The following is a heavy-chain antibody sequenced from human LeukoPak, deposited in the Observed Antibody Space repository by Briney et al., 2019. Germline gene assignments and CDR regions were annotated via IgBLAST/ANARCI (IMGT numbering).Heavy chain of an antibody. CDR3: ARAVGYGGNLDY. CDR1: GFTVSSTY. Sequence: LRLSCAASGFTVSSTYMSWIRQHPGKGLEWIGYIYYSGSTYYNPSLKSRVTISVDTSKNQFSLKPSSVTAADTAVYYCARAVGYGGNLDYWGQGTLVTVSS. J-gene: IGHJ4*02. D-gene: IGHD4-23*01. CDR2: IYYSGST. V-gene: IGHV4-31*02.